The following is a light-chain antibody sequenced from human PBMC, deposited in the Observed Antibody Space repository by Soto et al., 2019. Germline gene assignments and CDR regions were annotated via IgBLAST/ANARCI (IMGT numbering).Light chain of an antibody. Sequence: AIRMTQSPSSLSASTGDRVTITCRASQGISSYLAWYQQKPGKAPKLLIYAASTLQSGVPSRFSGSGSETDFTLTISCLQSEDFATYYCQQYYSYPPTFGQGTKVDIK. CDR2: AAS. J-gene: IGKJ1*01. V-gene: IGKV1-8*01. CDR1: QGISSY. CDR3: QQYYSYPPT.